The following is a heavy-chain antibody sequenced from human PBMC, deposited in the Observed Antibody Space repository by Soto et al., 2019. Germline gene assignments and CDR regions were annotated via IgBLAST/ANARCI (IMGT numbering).Heavy chain of an antibody. J-gene: IGHJ4*02. Sequence: EAQVLESGGGLVQPGGSLRLSCAASEFTFSSFAMNWVRQAPGKGLEWVSGISGSGDTKYYADSVKGRFTISRDNSKNTLYLQMNSLRSEDTAVYYCARSRRFVVVPAAPDSWGQGTLVTVSS. CDR2: ISGSGDTK. V-gene: IGHV3-23*01. CDR3: ARSRRFVVVPAAPDS. CDR1: EFTFSSFA. D-gene: IGHD2-2*01.